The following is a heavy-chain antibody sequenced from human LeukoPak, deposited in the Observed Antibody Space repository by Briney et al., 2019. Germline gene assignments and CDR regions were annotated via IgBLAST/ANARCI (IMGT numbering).Heavy chain of an antibody. Sequence: GGSLRLSCAASGFTVSSNYMSWVRQAPGKGLEWVSAISGSGGSTYYADSVKGRFTISRDNSKNTLYLQMNSLRAEDTAVYYCAKVGSSGWYEADWYFDLWGRGTLVTVSS. V-gene: IGHV3-23*01. CDR1: GFTVSSNY. CDR3: AKVGSSGWYEADWYFDL. CDR2: ISGSGGST. D-gene: IGHD6-19*01. J-gene: IGHJ2*01.